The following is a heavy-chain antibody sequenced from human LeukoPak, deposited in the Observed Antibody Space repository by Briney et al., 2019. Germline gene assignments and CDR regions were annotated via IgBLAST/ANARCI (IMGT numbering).Heavy chain of an antibody. CDR2: ITGGADIT. D-gene: IGHD6-19*01. Sequence: PGGSLRLSCAASGFTFSNYAMTWVRQAPGKGLEWVSLITGGADITYYADSVKGRFTISRDNSKNTLYLQMNSLRAEDTAVYYCAKTLRESSGREYFDLWGRGTLVTVSS. V-gene: IGHV3-23*01. CDR3: AKTLRESSGREYFDL. CDR1: GFTFSNYA. J-gene: IGHJ2*01.